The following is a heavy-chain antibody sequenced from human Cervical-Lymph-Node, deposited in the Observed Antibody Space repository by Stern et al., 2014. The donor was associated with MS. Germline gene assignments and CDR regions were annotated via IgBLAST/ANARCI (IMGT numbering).Heavy chain of an antibody. CDR2: IYRSGGT. D-gene: IGHD1-26*01. CDR1: SGSISSDNW. V-gene: IGHV4-4*02. J-gene: IGHJ3*02. Sequence: QVQLQESGPGLVKPSGTLSLTCGVSSGSISSDNWWSWVRQPPGQGLEWVAQIYRSGGTNYNPSLKSRVTISVDKSKNHFSLDMTSVTAADTAMYYCVRHKGSFATDAFEIWGQGTMVTVSS. CDR3: VRHKGSFATDAFEI.